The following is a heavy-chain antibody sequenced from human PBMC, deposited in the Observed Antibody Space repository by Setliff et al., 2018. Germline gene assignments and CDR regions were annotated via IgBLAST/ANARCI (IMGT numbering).Heavy chain of an antibody. Sequence: ASVKVSCKASGYIFTRYRITWVRQSPGQGLEWMGWISTHNDDTGYAQKFKGRVTLTTDTSTNTAYMELRSLRSDDTAVYYCARRSGDRGMTTGWPDDFDYWGRGTLVTV. V-gene: IGHV1-18*01. J-gene: IGHJ4*01. D-gene: IGHD4-17*01. CDR3: ARRSGDRGMTTGWPDDFDY. CDR2: ISTHNDDT. CDR1: GYIFTRYR.